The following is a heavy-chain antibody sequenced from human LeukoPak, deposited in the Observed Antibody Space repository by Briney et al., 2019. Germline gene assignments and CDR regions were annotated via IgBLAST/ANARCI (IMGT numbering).Heavy chain of an antibody. D-gene: IGHD5-12*01. CDR1: GFTFSSYE. CDR3: ARDLALRGYGSDAFDI. J-gene: IGHJ3*02. V-gene: IGHV3-48*03. CDR2: ISSSGSTI. Sequence: GGSLRLPCAASGFTFSSYEMNWVRQAPGKGLEWVSYISSSGSTISYADSVKGRFTVSRDNAKNSLYLQMDSLRAEDTAVYYCARDLALRGYGSDAFDIWGQGTMVTVSS.